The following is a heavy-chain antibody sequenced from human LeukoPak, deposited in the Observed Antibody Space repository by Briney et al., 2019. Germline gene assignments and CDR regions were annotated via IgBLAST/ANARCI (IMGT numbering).Heavy chain of an antibody. CDR1: GGSISSSSYY. D-gene: IGHD3-3*01. CDR3: ATSVLRFLEWLEGLDY. J-gene: IGHJ4*02. Sequence: SETLSLTCTVSGGSISSSSYYWGWIRQPPGKGLEWIGSIYYSGSTYYNPSLKSRVTISVDTSKNQFSLKLSSVTAADTAVYYCATSVLRFLEWLEGLDYWGQGTLVTVSS. V-gene: IGHV4-39*01. CDR2: IYYSGST.